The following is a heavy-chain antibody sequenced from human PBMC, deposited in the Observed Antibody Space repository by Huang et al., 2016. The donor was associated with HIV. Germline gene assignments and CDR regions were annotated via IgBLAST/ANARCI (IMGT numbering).Heavy chain of an antibody. Sequence: QLQLQESGPGLVKPSETLSLTCTVSGGSISSSSYYWGWIRQSPGKGLEWIGGIYYSVRTDYNPSLKSRVTIAVDTSKSQFSLKLSSVTAADTAVYYCARHPGVTIPYGLDVWGQGTTVTVSS. D-gene: IGHD1-1*01. CDR2: IYYSVRT. V-gene: IGHV4-39*01. CDR1: GGSISSSSYY. CDR3: ARHPGVTIPYGLDV. J-gene: IGHJ6*02.